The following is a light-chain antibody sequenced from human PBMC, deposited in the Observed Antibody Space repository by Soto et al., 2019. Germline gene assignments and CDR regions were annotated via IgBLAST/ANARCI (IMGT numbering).Light chain of an antibody. J-gene: IGKJ5*01. CDR2: DAY. CDR1: QSFRGL. Sequence: EVVLTQSPVTLSLSPGERATLSCRASQSFRGLLAWYQQKPGQTPRLLIYDAYKRATGIPPRFSGSGSGTDFTLTISSLEPEDSAVDYCQQRHMWPIKFGQGTRLEIK. CDR3: QQRHMWPIK. V-gene: IGKV3-11*01.